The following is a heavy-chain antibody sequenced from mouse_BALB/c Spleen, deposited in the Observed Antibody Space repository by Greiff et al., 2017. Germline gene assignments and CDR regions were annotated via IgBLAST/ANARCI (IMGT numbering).Heavy chain of an antibody. CDR3: TRRRGGYYYAMDY. CDR2: IYPGNSDT. J-gene: IGHJ4*01. Sequence: VQLQQSGTVLARPGASVKMSCKASGYSFTSYWMHWVKQRPGQGLEWIGAIYPGNSDTSYNQKFKGKAKLTAVTSASTAYMELSSLTNEDSAVYYCTRRRGGYYYAMDYWGQGTSVTVSS. V-gene: IGHV1-5*01. CDR1: GYSFTSYW.